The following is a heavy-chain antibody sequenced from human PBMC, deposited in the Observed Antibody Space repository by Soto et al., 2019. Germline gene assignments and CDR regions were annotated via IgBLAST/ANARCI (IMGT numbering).Heavy chain of an antibody. CDR3: ASVRYYDYIWGAFDI. CDR1: GFTFSSYW. CDR2: IKQDGSEK. Sequence: GGSLRLSCAASGFTFSSYWMSWVRQAPGKGLEWVANIKQDGSEKYYVDSVKGRFTISRDNAKNSLYLQMNSLRAEDTAVYYCASVRYYDYIWGAFDIWGQGTMVTVSS. D-gene: IGHD3-16*01. V-gene: IGHV3-7*01. J-gene: IGHJ3*02.